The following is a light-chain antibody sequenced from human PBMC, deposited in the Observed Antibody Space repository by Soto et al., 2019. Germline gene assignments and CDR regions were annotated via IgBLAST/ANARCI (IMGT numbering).Light chain of an antibody. CDR2: AAS. Sequence: DIQMTQSPSSLSASVGDRVTITCRASQGVSDYLLWYQQTQGKAPKLLIYAASTLLSGVPSRFSGSGSGTNFTLTISSLQPEDFGTYYCQQSYNTPKTFGQGTKLETK. CDR3: QQSYNTPKT. V-gene: IGKV1-39*01. CDR1: QGVSDY. J-gene: IGKJ2*01.